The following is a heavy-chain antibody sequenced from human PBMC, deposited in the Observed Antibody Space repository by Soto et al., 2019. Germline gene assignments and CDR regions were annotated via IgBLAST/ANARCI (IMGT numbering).Heavy chain of an antibody. CDR1: GGSFSGYY. Sequence: SETLSLTCAVYGGSFSGYYWSWIRQPPGKGLEWIGSIYYSGSTYYNPSLKSRVTISVDTSKNQFSLKLSSVTAADTAVYYCARLVAGTYFDYWGQGTLVTVSS. CDR2: IYYSGST. V-gene: IGHV4-34*01. J-gene: IGHJ4*02. CDR3: ARLVAGTYFDY. D-gene: IGHD6-19*01.